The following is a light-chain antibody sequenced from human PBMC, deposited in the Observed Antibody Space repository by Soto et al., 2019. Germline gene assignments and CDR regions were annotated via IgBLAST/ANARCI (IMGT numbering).Light chain of an antibody. CDR3: QQSYSTPIT. CDR1: QSIASF. Sequence: DIQMTQSPSSLSASVGDRITITCRPSQSIASFLNWYQQKPGKAPRLLIYSATNLYSGVPSRFSGSGSGTDFTLTISSLQPEDFATYYCQQSYSTPITFGQGTRLEIK. V-gene: IGKV1-39*01. J-gene: IGKJ5*01. CDR2: SAT.